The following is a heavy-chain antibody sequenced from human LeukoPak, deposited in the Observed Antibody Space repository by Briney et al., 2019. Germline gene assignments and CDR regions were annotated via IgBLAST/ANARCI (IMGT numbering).Heavy chain of an antibody. CDR3: AREGLP. J-gene: IGHJ5*02. V-gene: IGHV4-34*01. CDR2: INHSGST. Sequence: PSETLSLTCAVYGGSFSGYYWSWIRQPPGKGLEWIGEINHSGSTNYNPSLESRVTMSVDTSKNQFSLKLSSATAADTAVYYCAREGLPWGQGTLVTVSS. D-gene: IGHD3-22*01. CDR1: GGSFSGYY.